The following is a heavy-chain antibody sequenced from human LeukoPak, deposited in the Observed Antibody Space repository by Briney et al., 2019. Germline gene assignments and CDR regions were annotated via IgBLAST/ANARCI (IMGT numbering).Heavy chain of an antibody. CDR3: ARRSTYGSGTNYLFDY. Sequence: GESLKISCKGSGYSFPIYWIAWVRQMPGKGLEWMGIIYPGDSDTRYSPSFQGQITISADKSISTAYLQWSSLKASDTAMYYCARRSTYGSGTNYLFDYWGQGALVTVSS. CDR1: GYSFPIYW. J-gene: IGHJ4*02. V-gene: IGHV5-51*01. CDR2: IYPGDSDT. D-gene: IGHD3-10*01.